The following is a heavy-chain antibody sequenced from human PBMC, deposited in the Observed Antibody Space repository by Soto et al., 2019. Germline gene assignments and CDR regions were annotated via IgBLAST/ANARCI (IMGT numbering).Heavy chain of an antibody. D-gene: IGHD2-21*02. CDR3: AKAMVVVTAISGGGGFDK. J-gene: IGHJ3*02. V-gene: IGHV3-30*18. CDR1: GFTFSSHG. CDR2: ISYDGSNK. Sequence: GGSLRLSCAASGFTFSSHGMHWVRQAPGKXLEWVAVISYDGSNKYCADSVKGRFTISRDNSKNTLYLQMNSLRAEDTAVYYCAKAMVVVTAISGGGGFDKWGQGTLVTVSS.